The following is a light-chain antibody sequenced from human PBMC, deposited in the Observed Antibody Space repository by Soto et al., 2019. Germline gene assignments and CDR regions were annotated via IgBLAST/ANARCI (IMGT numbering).Light chain of an antibody. CDR3: QQYSASPSIT. V-gene: IGKV3-20*01. CDR2: GAS. Sequence: EIVLNQSPCTLSLYPGERATLPCRASQSVSSNYLAWHQQKPGQAPRLLIYGASTRATGIPDRFSGSGSGTDFTLTISRLEPEDFAVYYCQQYSASPSITFGQGTRLEIK. CDR1: QSVSSNY. J-gene: IGKJ5*01.